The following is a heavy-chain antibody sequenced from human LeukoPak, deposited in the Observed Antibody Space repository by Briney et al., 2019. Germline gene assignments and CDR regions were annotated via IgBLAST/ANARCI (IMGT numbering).Heavy chain of an antibody. D-gene: IGHD6-6*01. CDR3: ARRLGPSIAARRTDY. J-gene: IGHJ4*02. Sequence: SETLSLTCTVSGGSISSSSYYWGWIRQPPGKGLEWIGSIYYSGSTYYNPSLKSRVTISVDTSKNQFSPKLSSVTAADTAVYYCARRLGPSIAARRTDYWGQGTLVTVSS. V-gene: IGHV4-39*01. CDR1: GGSISSSSYY. CDR2: IYYSGST.